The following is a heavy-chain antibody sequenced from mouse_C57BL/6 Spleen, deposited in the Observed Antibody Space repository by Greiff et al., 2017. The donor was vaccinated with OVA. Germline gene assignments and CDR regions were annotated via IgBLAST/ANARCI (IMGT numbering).Heavy chain of an antibody. J-gene: IGHJ3*01. V-gene: IGHV1-9*01. CDR1: GYTFTGYW. Sequence: QVQLKESGAELMKPGASVKLSCKASGYTFTGYWIEWVKQRPGHGLEWIGEILPGSGSTNYNEKFKGKATFTADTSSNTAYMQLSSLTTEDSAIYYCARKGIWDYDGPFAYWGQGTLVTVSA. D-gene: IGHD2-4*01. CDR2: ILPGSGST. CDR3: ARKGIWDYDGPFAY.